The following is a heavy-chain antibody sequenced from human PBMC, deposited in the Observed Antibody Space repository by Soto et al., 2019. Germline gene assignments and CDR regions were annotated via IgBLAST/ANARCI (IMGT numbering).Heavy chain of an antibody. CDR2: IIPIFGTA. V-gene: IGHV1-69*13. D-gene: IGHD1-26*01. Sequence: SVKVSCKASGYTFTSYGISWVRQAPGQGLEWMGGIIPIFGTANYAQKFQGRVTITADESTSTAYMELSSLRSEDTAVYYCARVSSGSYPRFDYWGQGTLVTVSS. CDR1: GYTFTSYG. J-gene: IGHJ4*02. CDR3: ARVSSGSYPRFDY.